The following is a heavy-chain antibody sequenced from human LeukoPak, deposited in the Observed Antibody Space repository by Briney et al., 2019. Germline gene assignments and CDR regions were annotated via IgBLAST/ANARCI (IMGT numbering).Heavy chain of an antibody. CDR2: IYYSGST. J-gene: IGHJ4*02. CDR1: GGSISSSSYY. D-gene: IGHD3-10*01. CDR3: ARGGAWQYYYSSGSYYRQLHQYYFDY. V-gene: IGHV4-39*07. Sequence: SETLSLTCTVSGGSISSSSYYWGWIRQPPGKGLEWIGSIYYSGSTYYNPSLKSRVTISVGTSKNQFSLKLSSVTAADTAVYYCARGGAWQYYYSSGSYYRQLHQYYFDYWGQGTLVAVSS.